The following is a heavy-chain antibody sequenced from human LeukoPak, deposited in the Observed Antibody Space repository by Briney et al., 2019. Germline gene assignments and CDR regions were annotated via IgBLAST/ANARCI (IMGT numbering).Heavy chain of an antibody. CDR2: ISYDGSNK. V-gene: IGHV3-30-3*01. Sequence: PGGSLILSCAASGFTFSSYAMHWVRQAPGKGLEWVAVISYDGSNKYYADSVKGRFTISRDNSKNTLYLQMNSLRAEDTAVYYCARDEVAAASGMDVWGQGTTVTVSS. D-gene: IGHD6-13*01. J-gene: IGHJ6*02. CDR1: GFTFSSYA. CDR3: ARDEVAAASGMDV.